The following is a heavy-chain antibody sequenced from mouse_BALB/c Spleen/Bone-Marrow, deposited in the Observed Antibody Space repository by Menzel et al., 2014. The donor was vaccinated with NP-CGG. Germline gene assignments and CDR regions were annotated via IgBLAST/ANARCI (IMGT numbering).Heavy chain of an antibody. Sequence: EVKLQESGPELVKPGASVKMSCKASGYKFTSYVMLWVKQKPGQGLEWIGYINPYNDVTTYNEKFKGKASLTSDKSSSTAYMELSSLTSDDSAVYYCGRDYYRGSFDYWGQGTTLTVSS. CDR2: INPYNDVT. J-gene: IGHJ2*01. CDR3: GRDYYRGSFDY. V-gene: IGHV1-14*01. CDR1: GYKFTSYV. D-gene: IGHD2-14*01.